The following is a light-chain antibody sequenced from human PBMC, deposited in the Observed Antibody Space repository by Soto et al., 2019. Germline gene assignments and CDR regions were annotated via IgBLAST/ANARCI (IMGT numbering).Light chain of an antibody. CDR3: QQYGSAPPYT. Sequence: EIVLTQSPGTLSLSPGERATLSCRASQSFSSRYLARYQQKPGQAPRFLIYGASSRATGIPDRFSGSGSGTDFTLTSSRVEPEDFAVYYCQQYGSAPPYTFGQGTKLEIK. CDR1: QSFSSRY. CDR2: GAS. J-gene: IGKJ2*01. V-gene: IGKV3-20*01.